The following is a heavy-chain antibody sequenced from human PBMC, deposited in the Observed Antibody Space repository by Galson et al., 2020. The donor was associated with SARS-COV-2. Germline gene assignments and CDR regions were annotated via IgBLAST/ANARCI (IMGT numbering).Heavy chain of an antibody. Sequence: GESLKISCAASGFTFSSYGMHWVRQAPGKGLEWVAVIWYDGSNKHYADSVKGRFTISRDNSKNTLYLQMNSLRAEDTAVYYCARDRDGPYYYYMAVWGKGTTVTVSS. CDR2: IWYDGSNK. V-gene: IGHV3-33*01. D-gene: IGHD4-17*01. CDR3: ARDRDGPYYYYMAV. CDR1: GFTFSSYG. J-gene: IGHJ6*03.